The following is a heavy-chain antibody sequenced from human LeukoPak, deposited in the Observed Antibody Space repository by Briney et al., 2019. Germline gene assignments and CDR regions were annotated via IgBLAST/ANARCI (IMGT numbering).Heavy chain of an antibody. J-gene: IGHJ3*02. CDR3: ASLYYNDSSGYYSNDAFDI. Sequence: GESLKISCQGSGSRFTSYWIGWVRQMPGKGLEWMGIIYLGDPDTRYSPSFQGQVTISADKSISTAYLQWSSLKASGTATYYCASLYYNDSSGYYSNDAFDIWGQGTMVTVSS. CDR2: IYLGDPDT. D-gene: IGHD3-22*01. CDR1: GSRFTSYW. V-gene: IGHV5-51*01.